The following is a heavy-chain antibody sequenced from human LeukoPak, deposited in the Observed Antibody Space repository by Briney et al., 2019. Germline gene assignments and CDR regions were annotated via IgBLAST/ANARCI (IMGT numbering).Heavy chain of an antibody. CDR1: GLTFSSYS. V-gene: IGHV3-21*01. CDR2: ISSSSSYI. Sequence: GGSLRLSCAASGLTFSSYSMNWVRQAPGKGLEWVSSISSSSSYIYYADSVKGRFTISRDNAKNSLYLQMNSLRAEDTAVYYCARDGHGDGFDYWGQGTLVTVSS. J-gene: IGHJ4*02. CDR3: ARDGHGDGFDY. D-gene: IGHD4-17*01.